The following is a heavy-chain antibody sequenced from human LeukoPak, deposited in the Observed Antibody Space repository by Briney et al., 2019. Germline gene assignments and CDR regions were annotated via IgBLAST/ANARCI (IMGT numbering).Heavy chain of an antibody. D-gene: IGHD3-22*01. Sequence: GGSLRLSCAASGFTFSNAWMNWVRQAPGKGLEWVGRIKSKTDGGTTDYAAPAIGRFTISRDDSKNTLYLQMNSLKTEDTAVYYCTTDPIDYYDSSGYLDYFDYWGQGTLVTVSS. CDR2: IKSKTDGGTT. CDR1: GFTFSNAW. V-gene: IGHV3-15*07. CDR3: TTDPIDYYDSSGYLDYFDY. J-gene: IGHJ4*02.